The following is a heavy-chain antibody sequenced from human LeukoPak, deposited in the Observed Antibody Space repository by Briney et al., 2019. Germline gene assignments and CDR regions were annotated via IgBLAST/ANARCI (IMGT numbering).Heavy chain of an antibody. D-gene: IGHD1-26*01. J-gene: IGHJ4*02. Sequence: ASVKVSCKASGYTDSMNWVRQAPGRGLEGMGWIKTSTVNPTYAPGFKGHFVFSLDTSVSTAYLQISSLKAEDTAVYYCASQVVGANEGFFDYWGQEPLVPVSS. V-gene: IGHV7-4-1*02. CDR2: IKTSTVNP. CDR3: ASQVVGANEGFFDY. CDR1: GYTDS.